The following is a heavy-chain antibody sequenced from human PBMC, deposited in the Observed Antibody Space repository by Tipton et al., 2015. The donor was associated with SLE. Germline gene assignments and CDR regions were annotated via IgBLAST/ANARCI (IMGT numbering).Heavy chain of an antibody. J-gene: IGHJ6*02. CDR3: AKDGGSYHYYGMDV. D-gene: IGHD1-26*01. V-gene: IGHV3-30*18. CDR1: GFTFSSYG. CDR2: IWYDGSNK. Sequence: VQSGRGVVQPGRSLRLSCAASGFTFSSYGMHWVRQAPGKGLEWVAVIWYDGSNKYYADSVKGRFTISRDNSKNTLYLQMNSLGAEDTVVYYCAKDGGSYHYYGMDVWGQGTTVTVSS.